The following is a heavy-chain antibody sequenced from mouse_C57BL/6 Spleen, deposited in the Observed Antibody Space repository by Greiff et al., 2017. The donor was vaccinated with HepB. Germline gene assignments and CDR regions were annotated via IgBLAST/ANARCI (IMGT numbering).Heavy chain of an antibody. D-gene: IGHD1-1*02. Sequence: EVQLVESGPGLVKPSQSLSLTCSVTGYSITSGYYWNWIRQFPGNKLEWMGYISYDGSNNYNPSLKNRISITRDPSKNQFFLKLNSVTTEDTATYYCARDMDQGYFDYWGQGTTLTVSS. CDR3: ARDMDQGYFDY. V-gene: IGHV3-6*01. CDR1: GYSITSGYY. J-gene: IGHJ2*01. CDR2: ISYDGSN.